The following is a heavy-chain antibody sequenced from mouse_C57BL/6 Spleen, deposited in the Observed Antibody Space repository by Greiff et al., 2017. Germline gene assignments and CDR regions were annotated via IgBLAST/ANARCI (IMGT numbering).Heavy chain of an antibody. Sequence: VQLQQSGPELVKPGASVKISCKASGYAFSSSWMNWVKQRPGTGLEWIGRIYPGDGDTTYNGKFKGKGTLTADKSSSTAYMQLSSLTSEDSAVYFCAMGVYYDYGAPDLWGTGTTLTVSS. CDR2: IYPGDGDT. D-gene: IGHD2-4*01. CDR3: AMGVYYDYGAPDL. J-gene: IGHJ1*03. CDR1: GYAFSSSW. V-gene: IGHV1-82*01.